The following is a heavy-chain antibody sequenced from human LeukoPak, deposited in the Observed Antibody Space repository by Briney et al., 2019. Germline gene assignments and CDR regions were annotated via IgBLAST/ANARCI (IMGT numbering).Heavy chain of an antibody. CDR3: AREHRQLVPSMYPDY. D-gene: IGHD6-13*01. Sequence: GGSLRLSCAASGFTFSSYAMHWVRQAPGKGLEWVAVISYDGSNKYYADSVKGRFTISRDNSKNTLYLQMNSLRAEDTAVYYCAREHRQLVPSMYPDYWGQGTLVTVSS. J-gene: IGHJ4*02. CDR2: ISYDGSNK. V-gene: IGHV3-30*01. CDR1: GFTFSSYA.